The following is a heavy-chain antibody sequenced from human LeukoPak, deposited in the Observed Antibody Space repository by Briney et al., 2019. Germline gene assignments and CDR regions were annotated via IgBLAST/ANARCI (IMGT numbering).Heavy chain of an antibody. CDR2: IYHSGST. J-gene: IGHJ4*02. CDR1: SYSISSGYY. D-gene: IGHD6-13*01. CDR3: ARVLSSWVDY. V-gene: IGHV4-38-2*01. Sequence: PSETLSLTCAVSSYSISSGYYWGWIRQPPGKGLEWIGSIYHSGSTYYNPSLKGRVTISVDTSKNQLSLKLSSVTAADTAVYYCARVLSSWVDYWGQGTLVTVSS.